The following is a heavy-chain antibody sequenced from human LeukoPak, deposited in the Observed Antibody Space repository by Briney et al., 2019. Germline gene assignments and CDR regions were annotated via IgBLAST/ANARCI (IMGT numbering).Heavy chain of an antibody. J-gene: IGHJ6*03. CDR1: GFTFSTYG. D-gene: IGHD5-12*01. Sequence: PGGSLRLSCAASGFTFSTYGMSWVRQAPGKGLEWVSSISDSGGSTYYADSVKGRFTISRDNSKNTLYLQMNSLRAEDTAVYYCAKDREIVATDYMDVWGKGTTVTVSS. CDR2: ISDSGGST. CDR3: AKDREIVATDYMDV. V-gene: IGHV3-23*01.